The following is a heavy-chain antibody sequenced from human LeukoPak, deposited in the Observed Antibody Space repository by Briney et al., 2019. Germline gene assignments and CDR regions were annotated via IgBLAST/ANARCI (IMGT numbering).Heavy chain of an antibody. CDR3: ARGAGEAVAGLYWYFDL. CDR2: ISSSSSYT. D-gene: IGHD6-19*01. CDR1: GFTFSDYY. Sequence: GGSLRLSCAASGFTFSDYYMSWIRQAPGKGLEWVSYISSSSSYTNYADSVKGRFTISRDNAKNSLYLQMNSLRAEDTAVYYCARGAGEAVAGLYWYFDLWGRGTLVTVSS. V-gene: IGHV3-11*05. J-gene: IGHJ2*01.